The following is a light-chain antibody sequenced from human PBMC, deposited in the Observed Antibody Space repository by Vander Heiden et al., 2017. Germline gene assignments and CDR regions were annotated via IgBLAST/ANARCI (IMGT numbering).Light chain of an antibody. V-gene: IGLV1-40*01. CDR1: SSNCVAGDG. CDR2: CKT. J-gene: IGLJ2*01. CDR3: QSYDSSLSVV. Sequence: QSVLTQPPSVSGAPGQRVIISCTGRSSNCVAGDGVRWYQQPPGTAPKLLLYCKTNRPSAVPDRFSGSKSGTSASLAITGLQAEDESEYYCQSYDSSLSVVFGGGIKLTVL.